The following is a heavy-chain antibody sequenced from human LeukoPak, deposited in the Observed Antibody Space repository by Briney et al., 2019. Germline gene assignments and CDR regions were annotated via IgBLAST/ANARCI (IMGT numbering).Heavy chain of an antibody. V-gene: IGHV3-23*01. CDR1: GFTFSSYA. CDR3: AKGPLYYYDSSGYGEYFQH. J-gene: IGHJ1*01. Sequence: GGSLRLSCAASGFTFSSYAMCWVRQAPGKGLEWVSAISGSGGSTYYADSVKGRFTISRDNSKNTLYLQMNSLRAEDTAVYYCAKGPLYYYDSSGYGEYFQHWGQGTLVTVSS. D-gene: IGHD3-22*01. CDR2: ISGSGGST.